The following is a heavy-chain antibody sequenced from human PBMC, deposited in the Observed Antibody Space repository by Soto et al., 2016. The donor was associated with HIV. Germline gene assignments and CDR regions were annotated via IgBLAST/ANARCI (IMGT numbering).Heavy chain of an antibody. CDR3: AREGSGGYCSGGSCYNWFDP. D-gene: IGHD2-15*01. Sequence: QVQLVQSGAEVKKPGSSVKVSCKASGGTFSSYAISWVRQAPGQGLEWMGGIIPIFGTANYAQKFQGRVTITADESTSTAYMELSSLRSEDTAVYYCAREGSGGYCSGGSCYNWFDPWGQGTLVTVSS. J-gene: IGHJ5*02. CDR1: GGTFSSYA. V-gene: IGHV1-69*13. CDR2: IIPIFGTA.